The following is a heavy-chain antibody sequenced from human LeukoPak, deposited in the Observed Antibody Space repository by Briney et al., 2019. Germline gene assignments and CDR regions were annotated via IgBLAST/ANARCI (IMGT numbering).Heavy chain of an antibody. D-gene: IGHD3-22*01. CDR2: ISSSSSYI. J-gene: IGHJ4*02. Sequence: GGSLRLSCAASGFTFSSYSMNWVRRAPGKGLEWVSTISSSSSYIYYADSVKGRFTISRDNAKNSLYLQMNSLRAEDTAVYYCARDLYYDSSGYFDYWGQGTLVTVSS. V-gene: IGHV3-21*01. CDR1: GFTFSSYS. CDR3: ARDLYYDSSGYFDY.